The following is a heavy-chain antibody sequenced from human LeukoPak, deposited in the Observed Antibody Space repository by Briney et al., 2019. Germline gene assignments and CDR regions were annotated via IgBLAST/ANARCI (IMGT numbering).Heavy chain of an antibody. J-gene: IGHJ4*02. D-gene: IGHD6-19*01. CDR3: ARGSSGWSSPRGTFDY. Sequence: PGGSLRLSCAASGFTFSSYSMNWVRQAPGKGLEWVSYISSSSSTIYYADSVKGRFTISRDNAKNSLYPQMNSLRAEDTAVYYCARGSSGWSSPRGTFDYWGQGTLVTVSS. CDR1: GFTFSSYS. V-gene: IGHV3-48*01. CDR2: ISSSSSTI.